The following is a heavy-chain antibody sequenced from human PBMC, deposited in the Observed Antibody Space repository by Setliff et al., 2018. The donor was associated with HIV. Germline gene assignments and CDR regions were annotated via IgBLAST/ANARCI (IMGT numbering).Heavy chain of an antibody. V-gene: IGHV3-23*01. D-gene: IGHD2-15*01. Sequence: GGSLRLSCAASGFTFSTYAMGWVRQAAGKGLEWVSSISGSSSSIYYADSVKGRFTISRDNSKNTLFLQMNTLRDEDTAVYYCAKQHCAGGSCYDAYWGRGTLVTVSS. J-gene: IGHJ4*02. CDR2: ISGSSSSI. CDR3: AKQHCAGGSCYDAY. CDR1: GFTFSTYA.